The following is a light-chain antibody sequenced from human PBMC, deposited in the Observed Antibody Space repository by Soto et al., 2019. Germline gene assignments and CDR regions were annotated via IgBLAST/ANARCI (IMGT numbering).Light chain of an antibody. CDR1: QSVSSRF. Sequence: EIVLTQSPGTLSLSPGERYTLSCMTSQSVSSRFLAWYQQKAGQAPRLLIYAASSRATGITDRFSGSGSGTDFTLTISRLEPEDFAVYYCQPYGDSLFSVGPGTKVEIK. CDR2: AAS. J-gene: IGKJ3*01. V-gene: IGKV3-20*01. CDR3: QPYGDSLFS.